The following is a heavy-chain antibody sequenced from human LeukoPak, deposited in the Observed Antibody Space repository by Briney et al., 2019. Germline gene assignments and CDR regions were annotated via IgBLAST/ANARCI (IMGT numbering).Heavy chain of an antibody. J-gene: IGHJ4*02. D-gene: IGHD2-15*01. Sequence: PSETLSLTCTVSGGSISSYYWSWIRQPAGKGLEWIGRMYPNGGTNYNSSLKSRVTMSVDASKNQFSLKLSSVTAADSAVYYCARVPRYCSGGNCYPEYYFDYWGQGTLVTVSS. CDR1: GGSISSYY. V-gene: IGHV4-4*07. CDR3: ARVPRYCSGGNCYPEYYFDY. CDR2: MYPNGGT.